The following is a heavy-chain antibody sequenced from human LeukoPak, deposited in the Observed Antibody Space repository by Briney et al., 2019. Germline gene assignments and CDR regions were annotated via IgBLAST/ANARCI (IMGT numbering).Heavy chain of an antibody. CDR1: GYTFTGYY. D-gene: IGHD2-2*01. CDR2: INPNSGGT. Sequence: ASVKVSCKASGYTFTGYYMHWVRQAPGQGLEWMGWINPNSGGTNYAQNFQGRVTMTRDTSISTAYMELTRLTSDDTAVYYCARARGGGCSSTSCPLYDPWGQGTLVTVSS. CDR3: ARARGGGCSSTSCPLYDP. V-gene: IGHV1-2*02. J-gene: IGHJ5*02.